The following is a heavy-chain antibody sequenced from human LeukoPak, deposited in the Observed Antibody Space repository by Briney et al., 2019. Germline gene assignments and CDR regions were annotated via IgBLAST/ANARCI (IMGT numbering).Heavy chain of an antibody. CDR1: GFTFSDYY. CDR2: ISGSGGTA. V-gene: IGHV3-23*01. Sequence: PGGSLRLSCAASGFTFSDYYMSWIRQAPGKGLEWVSAISGSGGTAYYADSVKGRFTISRDNSKNTLYLQKNSLRAEDTAVYYCAKKGYYDGSGYYMYYFDHWGQGTLVTVSS. CDR3: AKKGYYDGSGYYMYYFDH. J-gene: IGHJ4*02. D-gene: IGHD3-22*01.